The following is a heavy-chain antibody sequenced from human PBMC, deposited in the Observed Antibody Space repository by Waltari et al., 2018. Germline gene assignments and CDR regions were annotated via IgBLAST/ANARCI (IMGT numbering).Heavy chain of an antibody. CDR1: GYTFTRSG. J-gene: IGHJ6*02. CDR3: ARDGLRPRGDV. D-gene: IGHD3-16*01. Sequence: QVQLVQSGAEVKKPGASVKVSCEASGYTFTRSGSSWVGQAPGQGLEWMGWISAYNGNTNYAQKLQGRVTMTTDTSTSTADMELRSLRSDDTAVYYCARDGLRPRGDVWGQGTTVTVSS. CDR2: ISAYNGNT. V-gene: IGHV1-18*01.